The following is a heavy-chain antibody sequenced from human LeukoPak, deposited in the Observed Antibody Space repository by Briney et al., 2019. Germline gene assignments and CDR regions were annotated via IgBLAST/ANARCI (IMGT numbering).Heavy chain of an antibody. CDR1: GFTVSSSY. D-gene: IGHD2-15*01. CDR2: IYSGGST. Sequence: GRSLRLSCAASGFTVSSSYMSWVRQAPGKGLEWVSVIYSGGSTYYADSVKGRFTISRDNSKNTLYLQMNSLRAEDTAVYYCARDPGYCSGGSCYSGWGGRYYGMDVWGQGTTVTVSS. J-gene: IGHJ6*02. V-gene: IGHV3-66*01. CDR3: ARDPGYCSGGSCYSGWGGRYYGMDV.